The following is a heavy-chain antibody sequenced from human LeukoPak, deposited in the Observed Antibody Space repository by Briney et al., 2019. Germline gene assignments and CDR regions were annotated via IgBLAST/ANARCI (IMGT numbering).Heavy chain of an antibody. D-gene: IGHD5-12*01. CDR1: GFTFSSYA. CDR3: SRDRSRGYSFT. Sequence: GGSLRLSCAASGFTFSSYAMGWVRQAPGKGLEWVSVIYADGGGGGTYYADSVKGRFTISRDNSRNTLYLQMSNLRADDTAMYYCSRDRSRGYSFTWGQGTLVTVS. CDR2: IYADGGGGGT. V-gene: IGHV3-23*01. J-gene: IGHJ5*02.